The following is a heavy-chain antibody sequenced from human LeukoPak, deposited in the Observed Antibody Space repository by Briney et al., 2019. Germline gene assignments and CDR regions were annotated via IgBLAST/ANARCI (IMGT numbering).Heavy chain of an antibody. Sequence: ASVKVSCKASGYTFTTNYAMNWVRQAPGQGLEWMGWISAYNGNTNYAQKLQGRVTMTTDTSTSTAYMELRSLRSDDTAVYYCARDRDSSSYYYYMDVWGKGTTVTVSS. CDR1: GYTFTTNYA. V-gene: IGHV1-18*01. J-gene: IGHJ6*03. CDR3: ARDRDSSSYYYYMDV. D-gene: IGHD6-13*01. CDR2: ISAYNGNT.